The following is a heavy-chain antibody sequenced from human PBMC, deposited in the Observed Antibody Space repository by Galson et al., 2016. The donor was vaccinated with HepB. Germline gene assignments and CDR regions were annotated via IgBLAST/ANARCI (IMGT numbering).Heavy chain of an antibody. J-gene: IGHJ3*02. CDR1: GFTFNYCG. D-gene: IGHD2-8*01. V-gene: IGHV3-21*04. Sequence: SLRLSCAASGFTFNYCGMIWVRQAPGKGLEWVSFISSHNSNIYYADSVNGRFTISRDNAYNSLYLQMNSLRVEDAAVYYCARDADYQNTNAHYDVFDIWGQGTMVTVSS. CDR3: ARDADYQNTNAHYDVFDI. CDR2: ISSHNSNI.